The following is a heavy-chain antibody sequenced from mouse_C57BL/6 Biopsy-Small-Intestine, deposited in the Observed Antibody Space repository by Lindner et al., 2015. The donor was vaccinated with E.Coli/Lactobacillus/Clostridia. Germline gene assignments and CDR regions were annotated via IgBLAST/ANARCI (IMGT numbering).Heavy chain of an antibody. CDR1: GYTFTDYW. V-gene: IGHV1-54*01. CDR3: ARDSSGYRDYYFDY. J-gene: IGHJ2*01. CDR2: IDPGSGGS. Sequence: VQLQESGAELMKPGASVKLSCKATGYTFTDYWIEWIKQRPGHGLEWIGVIDPGSGGSNYNEKFKGKATLTADKSSSTAHMQLSSLKSEDSAVYYCARDSSGYRDYYFDYWGQGTTLTVSS. D-gene: IGHD3-2*02.